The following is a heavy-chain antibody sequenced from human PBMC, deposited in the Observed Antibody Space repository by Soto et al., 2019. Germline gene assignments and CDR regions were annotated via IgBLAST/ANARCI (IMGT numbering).Heavy chain of an antibody. CDR1: GFTFSSYS. Sequence: GGSLRLSCAASGFTFSSYSMNWVRQAPGKGLEWVSSISSSSSYIYYADSVKGRFTISRDNAKNSLYLQMNSLRAEDTAVYYCASAVYANYIYYYYYMDVWGKGTTVTVSS. CDR2: ISSSSSYI. CDR3: ASAVYANYIYYYYYMDV. D-gene: IGHD2-8*01. V-gene: IGHV3-21*01. J-gene: IGHJ6*03.